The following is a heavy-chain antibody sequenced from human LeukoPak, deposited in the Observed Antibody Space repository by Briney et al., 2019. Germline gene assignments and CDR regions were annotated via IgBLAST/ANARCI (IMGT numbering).Heavy chain of an antibody. V-gene: IGHV3-11*04. D-gene: IGHD6-13*01. Sequence: GRSLRLSCAASGFTFSDYYMSWIRQAPGKGLEWVSYISSSGSTIYYGDSVKGQFTISRDNAKNSLHLQMNSLRAEDAGVYYCARGSSSWFNWGQGTLVTVSS. CDR2: ISSSGSTI. CDR1: GFTFSDYY. CDR3: ARGSSSWFN. J-gene: IGHJ4*02.